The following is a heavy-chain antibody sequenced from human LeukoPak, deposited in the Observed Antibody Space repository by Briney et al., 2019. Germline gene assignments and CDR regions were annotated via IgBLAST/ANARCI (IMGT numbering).Heavy chain of an antibody. CDR2: ISSSGSTI. J-gene: IGHJ4*02. D-gene: IGHD6-19*01. Sequence: GGSLRLSCAASGFTFSSYEMIWVRQAPGKGLEWVSYISSSGSTIYYADSVKGRFTISRDNAKNSLYLQMNSLRAEDTAVYYCARLVSIAVATDYFDYWGQGTLVTVSS. CDR1: GFTFSSYE. V-gene: IGHV3-48*03. CDR3: ARLVSIAVATDYFDY.